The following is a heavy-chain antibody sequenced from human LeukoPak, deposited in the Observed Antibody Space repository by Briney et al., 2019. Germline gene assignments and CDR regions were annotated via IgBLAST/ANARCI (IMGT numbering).Heavy chain of an antibody. V-gene: IGHV3-53*04. J-gene: IGHJ6*02. CDR2: IYSAGNT. D-gene: IGHD2-2*01. CDR3: ARDYFRSSFLPEGSSYYGMDV. CDR1: GFTVSTNY. Sequence: GGSLRLSCAASGFTVSTNYMSWVRQAPEKGLEWVSAIYSAGNTYYADSVKGRFTISRHNSKNELYLQMNSLKTEDTAVYYCARDYFRSSFLPEGSSYYGMDVWGQGATVTVSS.